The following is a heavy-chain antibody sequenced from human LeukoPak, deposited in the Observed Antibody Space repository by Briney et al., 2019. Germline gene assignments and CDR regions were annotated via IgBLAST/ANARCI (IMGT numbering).Heavy chain of an antibody. V-gene: IGHV7-4-1*02. CDR3: AKRGPDINFDY. D-gene: IGHD3-10*01. CDR2: INTNTGNP. CDR1: GYTFTSYA. J-gene: IGHJ4*02. Sequence: ASVKVSCKASGYTFTSYAMNWVRQAPAQGLEWMGWINTNTGNPTYAQGFTGRFVFSLDTSVSTAYLQISSLKAEDTAVYYCAKRGPDINFDYWGQGTLVTVSS.